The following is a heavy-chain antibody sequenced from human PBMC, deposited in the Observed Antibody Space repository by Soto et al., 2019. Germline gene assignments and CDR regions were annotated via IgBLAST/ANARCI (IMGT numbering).Heavy chain of an antibody. D-gene: IGHD3-3*01. J-gene: IGHJ6*02. V-gene: IGHV3-30-3*01. CDR2: ISYDGSNK. CDR3: ARAPSDNYDFWSGYYYGMDV. CDR1: GFTFSSYA. Sequence: GGSLRLSCAASGFTFSSYAMHWVRQAPGKGLEWVAVISYDGSNKYYADSVKGRFTISRDNSKNTLYLQMNSLRAEDTAVYYCARAPSDNYDFWSGYYYGMDVWGQGTTVTVSS.